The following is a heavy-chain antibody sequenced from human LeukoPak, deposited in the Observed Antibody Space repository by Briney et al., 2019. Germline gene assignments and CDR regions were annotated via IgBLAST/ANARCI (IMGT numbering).Heavy chain of an antibody. Sequence: SETLSLTCTVSGGSISSYYWTWIRQAPGKGLEWIGYVYYSVSTNYNPSLKSRVSISQDTSKNQVSLKLSSVTAAGTAVYYCARQESGPYHYMDVWGKGTTVTVSS. J-gene: IGHJ6*03. V-gene: IGHV4-59*08. CDR2: VYYSVST. D-gene: IGHD3-3*01. CDR1: GGSISSYY. CDR3: ARQESGPYHYMDV.